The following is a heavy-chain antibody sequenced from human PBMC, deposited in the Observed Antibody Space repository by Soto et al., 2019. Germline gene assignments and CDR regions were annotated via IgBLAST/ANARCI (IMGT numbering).Heavy chain of an antibody. V-gene: IGHV3-7*05. Sequence: EVQLVESGGGLVQPGGSLRLSCAASGFTFSSYWMSWVRQAPGKGLEWVANIKQDGSEEYYVDSVKGRFTISRDNAKNSLYLQMNSLSAEDTAVYYCARDTDGRYVTMGNNWLDPWGQGTLVTVSS. J-gene: IGHJ5*02. CDR2: IKQDGSEE. CDR3: ARDTDGRYVTMGNNWLDP. D-gene: IGHD3-10*01. CDR1: GFTFSSYW.